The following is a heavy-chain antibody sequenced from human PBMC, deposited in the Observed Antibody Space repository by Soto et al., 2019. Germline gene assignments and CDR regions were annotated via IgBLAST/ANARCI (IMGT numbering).Heavy chain of an antibody. CDR3: GRDRYGLDV. CDR1: GGSISGFY. CDR2: IYYSGST. V-gene: IGHV4-59*12. Sequence: TSETLSLTCTVSGGSISGFYGSWIRQPPGKGLEWIGYIYYSGSTNYNPSLESRVTISVDTSKNQFSLKLTSLSAADTAVYFCGRDRYGLDVWGQGTTVTVSS. J-gene: IGHJ6*02.